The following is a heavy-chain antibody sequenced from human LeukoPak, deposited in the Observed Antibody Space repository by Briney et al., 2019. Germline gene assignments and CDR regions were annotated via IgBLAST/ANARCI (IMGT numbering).Heavy chain of an antibody. J-gene: IGHJ5*02. CDR2: ISSNGGRT. V-gene: IGHV3-64D*08. Sequence: GGSLRLFCSASGFSFSSYAMHWVRQAPGKGLLYVSAISSNGGRTNYADSVRGRFTISRDNSKNSLYLQMSSLRPEDTAIYYCETLLSSRYSTSSLNWFDPWGQGILVTVSS. CDR1: GFSFSSYA. D-gene: IGHD6-6*01. CDR3: ETLLSSRYSTSSLNWFDP.